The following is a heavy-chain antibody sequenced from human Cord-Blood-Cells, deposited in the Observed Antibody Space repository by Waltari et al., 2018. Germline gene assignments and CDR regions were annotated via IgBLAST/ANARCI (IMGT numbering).Heavy chain of an antibody. CDR3: AKGVAATEGVDY. D-gene: IGHD2-15*01. CDR1: GFTFDDYA. Sequence: EVQLVESGGGLVQPGRSLRLSCAASGFTFDDYAMHWVRQAPGKGLGWVSGISWNSGSIGYADSVKGRFTISRDNAKNSLYLQMNSLRAEDTALYYCAKGVAATEGVDYWGQGTLVTVSS. CDR2: ISWNSGSI. V-gene: IGHV3-9*01. J-gene: IGHJ4*02.